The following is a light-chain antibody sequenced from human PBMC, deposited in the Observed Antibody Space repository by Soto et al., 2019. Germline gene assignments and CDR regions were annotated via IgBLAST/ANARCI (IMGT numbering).Light chain of an antibody. CDR1: QSILYSPNNKNY. Sequence: DIVMTQSPDSLAVSLGERATINCKSSQSILYSPNNKNYLAWYQQKPGQPPKLLIYWASTRESGVPDRFSGSGSGTDFTLTISSLQAEDVAVYYCQQYYDVPQKFGQGTKVEIK. V-gene: IGKV4-1*01. CDR2: WAS. CDR3: QQYYDVPQK. J-gene: IGKJ1*01.